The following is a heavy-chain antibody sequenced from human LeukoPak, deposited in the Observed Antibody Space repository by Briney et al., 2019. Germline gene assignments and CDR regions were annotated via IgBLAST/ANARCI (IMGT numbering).Heavy chain of an antibody. D-gene: IGHD3-9*01. CDR3: ARYNPYSRTYYDILTGYYYRPDDAFDI. J-gene: IGHJ3*02. CDR2: IYYSGST. CDR1: GGSISSSSYY. V-gene: IGHV4-61*01. Sequence: PSETLSLTCTVSGGSISSSSYYWSWIRQPPGKGLEWIGYIYYSGSTNYNPSLKSRVTISVDTSKNQFSLKLSSVTAADTAVYYCARYNPYSRTYYDILTGYYYRPDDAFDIWGQGTMVTVSS.